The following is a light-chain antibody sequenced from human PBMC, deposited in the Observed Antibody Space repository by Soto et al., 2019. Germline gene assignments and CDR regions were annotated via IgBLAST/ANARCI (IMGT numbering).Light chain of an antibody. CDR1: SGHSSYA. Sequence: QSVLTQSPSASASLGASVKLTCTLSSGHSSYAIAWHQQQPEKGPRYLMTVNSDGRHSKGDGIPDRFSASSSGAERYLTIAILQYEDEADYYCQTWDTGVHVVFGGGTKLTVL. V-gene: IGLV4-69*01. J-gene: IGLJ2*01. CDR3: QTWDTGVHVV. CDR2: VNSDGRH.